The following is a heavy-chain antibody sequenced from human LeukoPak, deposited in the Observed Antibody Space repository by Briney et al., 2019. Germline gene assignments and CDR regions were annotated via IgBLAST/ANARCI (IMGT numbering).Heavy chain of an antibody. V-gene: IGHV4-28*03. D-gene: IGHD6-6*01. Sequence: PSETLSLTCAVSGYSISSSNWWGWIRQPPGKGLEWIGYIYYSGSIYYNPSLKSRVTMSVDTSKNQFSLKLSSVTAVDTAVYYCAREGTARYYHGMDVWGQGITVTVSS. CDR2: IYYSGSI. J-gene: IGHJ6*02. CDR1: GYSISSSNW. CDR3: AREGTARYYHGMDV.